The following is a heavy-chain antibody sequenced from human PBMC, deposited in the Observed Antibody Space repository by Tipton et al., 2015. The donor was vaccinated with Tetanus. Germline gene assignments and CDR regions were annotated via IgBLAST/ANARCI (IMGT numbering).Heavy chain of an antibody. V-gene: IGHV3-49*03. CDR2: IRSKAYGGTT. Sequence: SLRLSCTASGFTFGDYAMSWFRQAPGKGLEWVGFIRSKAYGGTTEYAASVKGRFTISRDDSKSIAYLQMNSLKTEDTAVYYCTRDLLYLMPPLDGDILTGQSRYYYYYGMDVWGQGTTVTVSS. CDR3: TRDLLYLMPPLDGDILTGQSRYYYYYGMDV. CDR1: GFTFGDYA. D-gene: IGHD3-9*01. J-gene: IGHJ6*02.